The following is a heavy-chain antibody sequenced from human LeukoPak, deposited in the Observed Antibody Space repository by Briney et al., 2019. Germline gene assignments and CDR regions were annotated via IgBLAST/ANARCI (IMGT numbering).Heavy chain of an antibody. CDR1: GGSISNYY. Sequence: PSETLSLTCSVSGGSISNYYWSWIREPPGKGLEWIGYIYYTGSTNYNSSLKSRVTISVDTSKNQISLKLTSVTAADTAVYYCARHWKGFDSWGQGTLVTVSS. J-gene: IGHJ4*02. V-gene: IGHV4-59*08. CDR2: IYYTGST. D-gene: IGHD1-1*01. CDR3: ARHWKGFDS.